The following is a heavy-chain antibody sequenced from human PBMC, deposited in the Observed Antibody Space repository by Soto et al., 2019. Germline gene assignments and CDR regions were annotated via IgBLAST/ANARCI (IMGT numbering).Heavy chain of an antibody. CDR1: GFIFNDCY. CDR2: ISGSSGSK. J-gene: IGHJ4*02. CDR3: ARYAAEVTTFFDH. D-gene: IGHD4-17*01. Sequence: LRLSCAASGFIFNDCYMSWIRQAPGKGLEWLSNISGSSGSKKYADAGKGRFTISRDNAKKSLYLEMHSLRAEDTAVYYCARYAAEVTTFFDHWGQGTLVTVSS. V-gene: IGHV3-11*06.